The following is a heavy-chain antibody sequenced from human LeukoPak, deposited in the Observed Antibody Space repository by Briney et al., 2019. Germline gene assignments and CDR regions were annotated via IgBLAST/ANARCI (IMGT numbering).Heavy chain of an antibody. CDR1: GGSISSYY. CDR2: IYYSGST. Sequence: SETLFLTCTVSGGSISSYYWSWIRQPPGKGLEWIGYIYYSGSTNYNPSLKSRVTILVDTSKNQFSLKLSSVTAADTAVYYCARDQGYSGYWGQGTLVTVS. D-gene: IGHD5-12*01. CDR3: ARDQGYSGY. J-gene: IGHJ4*02. V-gene: IGHV4-59*01.